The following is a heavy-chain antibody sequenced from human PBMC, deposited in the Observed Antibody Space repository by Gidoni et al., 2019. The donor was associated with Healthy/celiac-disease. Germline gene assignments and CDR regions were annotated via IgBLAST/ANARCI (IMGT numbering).Heavy chain of an antibody. V-gene: IGHV3-30*18. CDR2: ISYDGSNK. D-gene: IGHD2-15*01. J-gene: IGHJ6*02. Sequence: GKGLEWVAVISYDGSNKYYADSVKGRFTISRDNSKNTLYLQMNSLRAEDTAVYYCAKDIVVVVATKAKYYYYGMDVWGQGTTVTVSS. CDR3: AKDIVVVVATKAKYYYYGMDV.